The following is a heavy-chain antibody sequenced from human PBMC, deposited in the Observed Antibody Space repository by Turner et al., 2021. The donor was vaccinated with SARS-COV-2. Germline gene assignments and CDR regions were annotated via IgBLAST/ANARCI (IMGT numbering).Heavy chain of an antibody. Sequence: EVQLVESGGGLVKPGGSLRLSCAASGFTFSSYNMNWVRQAPGKGLDWVSSISSSSSYIYYADSVKGRFTKSRDNAKISLYLQMNSLRAEYTAVYYCARDVREYYYDSSGFDYWGQGTLVTVSS. V-gene: IGHV3-21*01. J-gene: IGHJ4*02. CDR1: GFTFSSYN. D-gene: IGHD3-22*01. CDR3: ARDVREYYYDSSGFDY. CDR2: ISSSSSYI.